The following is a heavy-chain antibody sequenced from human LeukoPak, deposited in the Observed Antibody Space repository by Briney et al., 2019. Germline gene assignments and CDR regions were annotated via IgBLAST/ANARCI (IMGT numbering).Heavy chain of an antibody. V-gene: IGHV3-7*01. J-gene: IGHJ5*02. D-gene: IGHD1-1*01. CDR3: ARLGLEVGGPNWFDP. CDR1: GFSFSSNW. CDR2: IKRDGSQK. Sequence: GGSLRLSCPAPGFSFSSNWMGWVRQAPGKGLEWVAHIKRDGSQKYYLDSVKGRFTISRDNAKNSLYLQMNSLRVEDTAVYYCARLGLEVGGPNWFDPWGQGTLVTVSS.